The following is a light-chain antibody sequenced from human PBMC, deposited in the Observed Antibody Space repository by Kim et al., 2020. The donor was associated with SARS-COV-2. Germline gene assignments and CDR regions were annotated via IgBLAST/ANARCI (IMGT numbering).Light chain of an antibody. CDR1: QSISSW. CDR2: KAS. CDR3: QHYNSYPIT. Sequence: SESVGDRVTITCRASQSISSWLAWYQQKPGKAPKVLIYKASSLESGVPSRFSGSGSGTEFTLTISSLQPDDFATYYCQHYNSYPITFGQGTKLEI. V-gene: IGKV1-5*03. J-gene: IGKJ2*01.